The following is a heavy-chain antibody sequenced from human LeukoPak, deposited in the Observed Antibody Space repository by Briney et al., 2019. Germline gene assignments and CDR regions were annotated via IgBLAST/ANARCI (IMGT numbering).Heavy chain of an antibody. CDR1: GGSISSGSYY. Sequence: SETLSLTCTVSGGSISSGSYYWRWIRQPAGTGLEWIGRIYTSGSTNYNPSLKSRVTISVDTSKNQFSLKLSSVTAAATAVYYCARGGVTMISDRDWGQGTLVTVSS. CDR3: ARGGVTMISDRD. D-gene: IGHD3-22*01. V-gene: IGHV4-61*02. CDR2: IYTSGST. J-gene: IGHJ4*02.